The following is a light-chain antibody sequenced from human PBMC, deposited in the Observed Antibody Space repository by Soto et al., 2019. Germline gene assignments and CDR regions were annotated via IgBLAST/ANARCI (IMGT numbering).Light chain of an antibody. Sequence: QSALTQPPSASGTPGQRVTISCFGSNSNIGTNSVNWYQQLPGTAPKLLIYGHNQRPSGIPDRFSGSKSGTSASLAISGLQSVDEADYHCGTWDDNVDGWVFGGGTKLTVL. CDR1: NSNIGTNS. CDR3: GTWDDNVDGWV. V-gene: IGLV1-44*01. CDR2: GHN. J-gene: IGLJ3*02.